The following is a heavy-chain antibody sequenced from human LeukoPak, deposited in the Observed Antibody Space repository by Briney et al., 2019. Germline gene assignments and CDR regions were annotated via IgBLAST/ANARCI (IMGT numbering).Heavy chain of an antibody. CDR1: GFTFSSYW. V-gene: IGHV3-7*01. D-gene: IGHD3-10*01. J-gene: IGHJ4*02. CDR3: ARETSITLDY. Sequence: GGSLRLSCADSGFTFSSYWMSWVRQAPGKGLEWVANIKQDGSEKYYVDSVKGRFTISRDNAKNSLYLQMNSLRAEDTAVYYCARETSITLDYWGQGTPVTVSS. CDR2: IKQDGSEK.